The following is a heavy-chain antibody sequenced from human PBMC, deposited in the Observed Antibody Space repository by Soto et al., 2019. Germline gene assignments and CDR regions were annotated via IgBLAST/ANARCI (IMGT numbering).Heavy chain of an antibody. J-gene: IGHJ6*02. CDR1: GFTFSNSA. V-gene: IGHV1-58*01. CDR2: IVVGSGDT. D-gene: IGHD6-13*01. CDR3: AATIIAAVGTGYYYGMDV. Sequence: AASVKVSCKASGFTFSNSAVQWVRQARGQRLEWIGWIVVGSGDTNSAQKFRERVTITRDMSTSTAYIELSSLRSEDTAVYYCAATIIAAVGTGYYYGMDVWGQGTTVTVSS.